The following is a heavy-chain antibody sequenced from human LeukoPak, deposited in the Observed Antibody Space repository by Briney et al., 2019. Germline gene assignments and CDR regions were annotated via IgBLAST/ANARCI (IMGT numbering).Heavy chain of an antibody. D-gene: IGHD3-3*01. J-gene: IGHJ4*02. CDR1: GGSISSGGYS. CDR3: ARVNAGLRFLEWSHLFDY. V-gene: IGHV4-30-2*01. Sequence: SQTLSLTCAVSGGSISSGGYSWSWIRQPPGKGLEWIGYIYHSGSTYYNPSLKSRVTISVDRSKNQFSLKLSSVTAADTAVYYCARVNAGLRFLEWSHLFDYWGQGTLVTVSS. CDR2: IYHSGST.